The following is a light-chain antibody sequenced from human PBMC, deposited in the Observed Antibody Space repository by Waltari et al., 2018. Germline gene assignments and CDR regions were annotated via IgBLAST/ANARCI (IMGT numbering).Light chain of an antibody. V-gene: IGLV3-1*01. CDR2: QAT. CDR1: ILGNKY. J-gene: IGLJ3*02. CDR3: QALGTGAWV. Sequence: SYELTQPPSVSVSPGQTASITCSGDILGNKYASWYQQKPGQSPLLVIYQATKRPSEIPERFSGSKSANAATLTITGTQAMDEADYYCQALGTGAWVFGGGTKLTVL.